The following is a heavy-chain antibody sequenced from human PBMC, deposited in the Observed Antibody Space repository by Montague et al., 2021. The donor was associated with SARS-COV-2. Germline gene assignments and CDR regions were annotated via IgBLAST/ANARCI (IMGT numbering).Heavy chain of an antibody. V-gene: IGHV4-4*08. CDR3: AREIRYYSDSGGPGAFDI. D-gene: IGHD3-22*01. J-gene: IGHJ3*02. CDR2: RINSGNS. Sequence: SETLSLTRTVSGGSIRSYNWRWIRQPPGKGMEWIGNRINSGNSNYNPYLKSRGTISIDTSKSQFSLKLRSVTAADTAVYYCAREIRYYSDSGGPGAFDIWGQGTMVTVSS. CDR1: GGSIRSYN.